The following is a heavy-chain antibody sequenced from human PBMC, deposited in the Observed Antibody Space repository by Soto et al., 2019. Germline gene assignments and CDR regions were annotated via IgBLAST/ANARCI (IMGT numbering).Heavy chain of an antibody. Sequence: GASVKVSCKASGYTFTSYDINWVRQATGQGLEWMGWMNPNSANTGYAQKFQGRFTISRDNSRDTLYLQMGRLRVEDTATYYCVRGGGAALFYTMDVWGQGTTVTVSS. CDR1: GYTFTSYD. J-gene: IGHJ6*02. CDR2: MNPNSANT. CDR3: VRGGGAALFYTMDV. D-gene: IGHD3-16*01. V-gene: IGHV1-8*01.